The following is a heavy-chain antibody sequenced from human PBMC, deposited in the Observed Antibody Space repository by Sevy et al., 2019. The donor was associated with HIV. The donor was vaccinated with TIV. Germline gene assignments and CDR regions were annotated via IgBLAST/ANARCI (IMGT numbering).Heavy chain of an antibody. CDR1: GFTFSSYS. CDR2: ISSSSSYI. CDR3: AREAQRGYYDSSGYYYCAFDI. J-gene: IGHJ3*02. V-gene: IGHV3-21*01. D-gene: IGHD3-22*01. Sequence: GETLKISCAASGFTFSSYSMNWVRQAPGKGLEWGSSISSSSSYIYYGDSVKGRFTISRDNAKNSLYLQMNSLRAEDTAVYYCAREAQRGYYDSSGYYYCAFDIWGQGTMVTVSS.